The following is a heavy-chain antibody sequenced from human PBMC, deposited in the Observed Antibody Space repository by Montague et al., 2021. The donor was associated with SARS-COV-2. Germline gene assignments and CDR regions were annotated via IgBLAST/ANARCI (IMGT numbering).Heavy chain of an antibody. V-gene: IGHV4-61*02. D-gene: IGHD6-25*01. CDR1: GGSISSGSYY. CDR3: ARINIAAANVFDV. CDR2: VYTGGST. J-gene: IGHJ3*01. Sequence: TLSLTCTVSGGSISSGSYYWSWIRQPAGKGLEWIGRVYTGGSTNFNPSLRSRVTISLDTSKNQFSLKLKSVTAADTAVYFCARINIAAANVFDVWGHGTMVTVSS.